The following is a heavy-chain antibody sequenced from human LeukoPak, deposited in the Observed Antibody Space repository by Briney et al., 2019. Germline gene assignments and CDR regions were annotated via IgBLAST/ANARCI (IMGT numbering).Heavy chain of an antibody. D-gene: IGHD5-12*01. CDR3: ARGAPTTRIGAGRFDY. J-gene: IGHJ4*02. CDR2: INPSGGST. CDR1: GYSLTHYY. Sequence: ASVKVSCKAFGYSLTHYYVQWVRQAPGHGLEGMGEINPSGGSTSYAQKFQGRITVTRDTYTNTVYMDLSSLRSEDTATYYCARGAPTTRIGAGRFDYWGQGSLLTVAS. V-gene: IGHV1-46*01.